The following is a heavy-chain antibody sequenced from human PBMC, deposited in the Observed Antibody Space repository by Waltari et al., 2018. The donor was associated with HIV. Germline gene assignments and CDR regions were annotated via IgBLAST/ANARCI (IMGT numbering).Heavy chain of an antibody. Sequence: QVQLVQSGAEVKKPGASVKVSCKASGYTFTGYYMHWVRQAPGQGLEWMGWINPNSGGTNYVQKFQGRVTMTRDTSISTAYMELSRLRSDDTAVYYCAILTIVGAVGYFDYWGQGTLVTVSS. CDR1: GYTFTGYY. D-gene: IGHD1-26*01. CDR2: INPNSGGT. J-gene: IGHJ4*02. V-gene: IGHV1-2*02. CDR3: AILTIVGAVGYFDY.